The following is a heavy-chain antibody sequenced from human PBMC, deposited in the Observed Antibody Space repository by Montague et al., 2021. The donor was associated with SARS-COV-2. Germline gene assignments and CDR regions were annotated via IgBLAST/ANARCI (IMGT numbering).Heavy chain of an antibody. CDR3: ARVGNYLGVY. CDR2: IFYTGSA. V-gene: IGHV4-61*01. Sequence: SETRSLTCTVSSDSVSSGKYFWTWIPQPPGKGLEWNGYIFYTGSANSNPSLKSRVTISVDTSNNQFSLKLKSMSAADTAVYYCARVGNYLGVYWGQGILVTVSS. CDR1: SDSVSSGKYF. J-gene: IGHJ4*02. D-gene: IGHD3-10*01.